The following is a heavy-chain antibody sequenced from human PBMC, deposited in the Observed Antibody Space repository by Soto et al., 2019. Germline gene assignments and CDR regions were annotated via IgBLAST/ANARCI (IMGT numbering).Heavy chain of an antibody. Sequence: EVQLVESGGGLVQPGGSLSLSCEASGLPLSGRSLNWVRQAPGKGLVWVSGIDNAGTDSTYADSVKGRFTSSRDNAKNMLYLQMNSLRVEDTAVYYCARGWFGPDVWGKGTTVTVSS. CDR2: IDNAGTDS. D-gene: IGHD3-10*01. J-gene: IGHJ6*04. CDR3: ARGWFGPDV. V-gene: IGHV3-74*01. CDR1: GLPLSGRS.